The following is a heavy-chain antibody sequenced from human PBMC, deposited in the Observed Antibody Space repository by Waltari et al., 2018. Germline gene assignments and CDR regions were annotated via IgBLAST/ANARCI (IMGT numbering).Heavy chain of an antibody. CDR1: GDSMSSGDW. CDR3: ARDRGRGIYLDA. CDR2: IQRSGRT. D-gene: IGHD2-15*01. V-gene: IGHV4-4*02. J-gene: IGHJ4*02. Sequence: QMQLQESGPGLVKPSGTLSVTCTVSGDSMSSGDWWSWVRQSPEKGLEWIGQIQRSGRTHYNPSFESRVSISIDTSNTQFSLKVTSTTAADTAMYYCARDRGRGIYLDAWGRGTLVTVSA.